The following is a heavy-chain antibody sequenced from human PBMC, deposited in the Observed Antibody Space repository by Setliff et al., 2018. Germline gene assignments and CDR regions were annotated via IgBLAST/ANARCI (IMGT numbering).Heavy chain of an antibody. D-gene: IGHD6-13*01. V-gene: IGHV4-39*07. CDR1: GASLSSGTYY. J-gene: IGHJ4*02. Sequence: LSLTCTVSGASLSSGTYYWGWFRQPPGKRLEWIGSIYHSGQTFYNPSLKSRATLSVDTSKNQFSLRLTSVPAADTAVYYCARGGLAAAATHWGQGTLVTVSS. CDR3: ARGGLAAAATH. CDR2: IYHSGQT.